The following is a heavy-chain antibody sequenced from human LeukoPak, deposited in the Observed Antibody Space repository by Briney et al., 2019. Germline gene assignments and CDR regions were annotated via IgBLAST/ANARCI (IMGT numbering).Heavy chain of an antibody. V-gene: IGHV4-59*01. D-gene: IGHD2-15*01. CDR1: GGSISSYY. Sequence: SETLSLTCSVSGGSISSYYWSWVRQPPGKGLEWIGYISYSGNTNYNPSLKSRVTISVDTSKNQFSLKLSSVTAADTAVYYCATRSTGVAATFDCWGQGALVTVSS. CDR2: ISYSGNT. CDR3: ATRSTGVAATFDC. J-gene: IGHJ4*02.